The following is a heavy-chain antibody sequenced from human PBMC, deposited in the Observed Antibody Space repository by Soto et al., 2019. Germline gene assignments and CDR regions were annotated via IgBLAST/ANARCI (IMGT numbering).Heavy chain of an antibody. V-gene: IGHV3-23*01. J-gene: IGHJ4*02. CDR1: GFTFSSYA. CDR2: IDGSGGYP. CDR3: AKESVPRAGYEHYFDY. D-gene: IGHD5-12*01. Sequence: GGSLRLSCAASGFTFSSYAMTWVRQAPGKGLEWVSGIDGSGGYPWHADSVKGRFTISRDNSQNTLYLQMNSLRAEDTAVYYCAKESVPRAGYEHYFDYWGQGTLVTISS.